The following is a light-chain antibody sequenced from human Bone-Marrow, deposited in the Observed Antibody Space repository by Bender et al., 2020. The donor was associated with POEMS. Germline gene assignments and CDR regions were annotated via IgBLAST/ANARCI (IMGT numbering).Light chain of an antibody. Sequence: QLVLTQSPSASASLGASVKLTCTLNSGHTNYAIAWHQQRPEKAPRYLMKLNSDGSHYKGDGIPDRFSGSSSGAERYLTISSLQSEDEADYYCCSYGGTYVFGTGTKVTVL. J-gene: IGLJ1*01. CDR2: LNSDGSH. CDR1: SGHTNYA. CDR3: CSYGGTYV. V-gene: IGLV4-69*01.